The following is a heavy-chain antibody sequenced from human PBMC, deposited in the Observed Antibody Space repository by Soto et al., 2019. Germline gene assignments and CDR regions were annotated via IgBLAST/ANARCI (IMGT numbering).Heavy chain of an antibody. Sequence: SETLSLTCTVSGGSISSGGTGSYWTWIRQLPGKGLEWIGYIYYTGNTYYNPSLKSRPTISIDTSENQFSLKLTSVAAADTAVYFCASGHDAYKVRYWGQGTLVTVSS. CDR1: GGSISSGGTGSY. CDR2: IYYTGNT. CDR3: ASGHDAYKVRY. V-gene: IGHV4-31*03. J-gene: IGHJ4*02. D-gene: IGHD1-1*01.